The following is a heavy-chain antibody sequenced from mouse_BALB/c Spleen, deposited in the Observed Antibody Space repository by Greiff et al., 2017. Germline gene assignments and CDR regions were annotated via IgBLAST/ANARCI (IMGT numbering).Heavy chain of an antibody. Sequence: QVQLKQSGAELVRPGASVTLSCKASGYTFTDYEMHWVKQTPVHGLEWIGAIDPETGGTAYNQKFKGKATLTADKSSSTAYMELRSLTSEDSAVYYCTRETGPYAMDYWGQGTSVTVSS. V-gene: IGHV1-15*01. J-gene: IGHJ4*01. CDR3: TRETGPYAMDY. CDR2: IDPETGGT. CDR1: GYTFTDYE.